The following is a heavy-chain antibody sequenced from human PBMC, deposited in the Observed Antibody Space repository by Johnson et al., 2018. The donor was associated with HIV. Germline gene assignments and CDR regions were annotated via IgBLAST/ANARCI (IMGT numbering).Heavy chain of an antibody. J-gene: IGHJ3*01. CDR2: ISYAGSDK. D-gene: IGHD5-12*01. Sequence: QVQLVESGGGVVQPGRSLRLSCAASGFTFSSYAMHWVRQAPGKGLEWVAVISYAGSDKYYADSVKGRFAISRDNSKNTLYLQMDSLRTEDTAVYYCAKGEAQEGWIQLGSYAFDFWGRGTMVIVSS. CDR3: AKGEAQEGWIQLGSYAFDF. CDR1: GFTFSSYA. V-gene: IGHV3-30*09.